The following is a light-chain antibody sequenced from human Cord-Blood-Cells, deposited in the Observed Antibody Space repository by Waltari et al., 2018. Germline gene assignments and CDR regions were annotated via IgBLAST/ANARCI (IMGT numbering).Light chain of an antibody. CDR1: QSLLHSNGYNY. CDR2: LGS. J-gene: IGKJ1*01. CDR3: MQALQTPRT. Sequence: DIVMTQSPLSLPVTPGEPASISCRSSQSLLHSNGYNYLDWYLQKPGQSPQLLIYLGSDRASGGPERFSGSGAGTELTLKISRVEAEDVGVYYCMQALQTPRTFGQGTKVEIK. V-gene: IGKV2-28*01.